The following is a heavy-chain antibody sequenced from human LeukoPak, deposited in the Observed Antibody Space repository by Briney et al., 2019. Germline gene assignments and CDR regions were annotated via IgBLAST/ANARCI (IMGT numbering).Heavy chain of an antibody. CDR2: ISSNGGST. J-gene: IGHJ6*03. CDR3: ARAPGYYYYYMDV. CDR1: GFTFSSYA. V-gene: IGHV3-64*01. Sequence: GGSLRLSCAASGFTFSSYAMHWVRRAPGKGLESVSAISSNGGSTYYANSVKGRFTISRDNSKNTLYLQMGSLRAEDMAVYYCARAPGYYYYYMDVWGKGTRSPSP.